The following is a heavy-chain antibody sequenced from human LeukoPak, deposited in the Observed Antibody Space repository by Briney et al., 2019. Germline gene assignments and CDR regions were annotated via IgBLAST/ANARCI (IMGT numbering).Heavy chain of an antibody. D-gene: IGHD5-12*01. CDR3: ARVSGYDWESFYDY. V-gene: IGHV4-59*01. CDR1: GGSISSYY. J-gene: IGHJ4*02. Sequence: SETLSLTCTVSGGSISSYYWSWIRQPPGKGLEWIGHIYYSGSTNYNPSLKSRVTISVDTSKNQFSLKLSSVTAADTAMYYCARVSGYDWESFYDYWGQGSLVTVSS. CDR2: IYYSGST.